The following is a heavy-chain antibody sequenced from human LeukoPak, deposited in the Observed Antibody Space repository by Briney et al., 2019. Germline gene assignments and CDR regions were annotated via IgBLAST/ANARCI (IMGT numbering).Heavy chain of an antibody. CDR1: GGSISSGGYF. CDR3: AREGHTYGSGGS. Sequence: SQTLSLTCTVSGGSISSGGYFWSWIRQHPGKGLEWIGYIYYSGSTYYNPSLKSRVTISVDTSKNQFSLKLSSVTAADTAVYYCAREGHTYGSGGSWGQGTLVTVSS. J-gene: IGHJ5*02. CDR2: IYYSGST. D-gene: IGHD3-10*01. V-gene: IGHV4-31*03.